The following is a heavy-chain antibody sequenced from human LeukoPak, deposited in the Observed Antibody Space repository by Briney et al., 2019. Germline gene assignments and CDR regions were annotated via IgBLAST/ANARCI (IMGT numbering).Heavy chain of an antibody. CDR3: ARSIRYYFDY. D-gene: IGHD3-9*01. CDR2: IYTSGST. V-gene: IGHV4-4*07. Sequence: PSETLSLTCTVSGVSISSYYWSWIRQPAGKGLEWIGRIYTSGSTNYNPSLKSRVTISVDKSKNQFSLKLSSVTAADTAVYYCARSIRYYFDYWGQGTLVTVSS. J-gene: IGHJ4*02. CDR1: GVSISSYY.